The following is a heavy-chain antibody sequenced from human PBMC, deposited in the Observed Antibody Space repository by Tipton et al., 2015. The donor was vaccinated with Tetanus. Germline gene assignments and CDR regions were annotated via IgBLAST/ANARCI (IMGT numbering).Heavy chain of an antibody. CDR2: IYYSGST. CDR1: GGSISSYY. J-gene: IGHJ4*02. CDR3: ASGGYSSSGGHFDY. D-gene: IGHD6-6*01. Sequence: TLSLTCTVSGGSISSYYWSWIRQPPGKGLEWIGYIYYSGSTNYNPSLKSRVTISVDTSKNQFSLKLSSVTAADTAVYYCASGGYSSSGGHFDYWGQGTLVTVSS. V-gene: IGHV4-59*01.